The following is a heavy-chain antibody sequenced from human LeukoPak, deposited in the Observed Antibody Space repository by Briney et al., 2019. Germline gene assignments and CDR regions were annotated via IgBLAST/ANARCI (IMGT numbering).Heavy chain of an antibody. J-gene: IGHJ5*01. CDR1: EFNFDGHA. D-gene: IGHD6-13*01. V-gene: IGHV3-9*01. Sequence: GRSLRLSCAASEFNFDGHAMHWVRQIAGKGLEWVSSISWNSGTVGHADSVVGRFTVSRDNTKNSLYLQMNSLRVEDTALYYCVKDPRGGGSSWFPDFDSWGQGTLVTVSS. CDR2: ISWNSGTV. CDR3: VKDPRGGGSSWFPDFDS.